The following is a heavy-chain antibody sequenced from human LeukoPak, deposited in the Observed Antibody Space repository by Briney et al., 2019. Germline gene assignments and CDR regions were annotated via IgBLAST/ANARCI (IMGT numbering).Heavy chain of an antibody. Sequence: PSETLSLTCAVSGGSISSSNWWSWVRQPAGKGLEWIGRIYTSGSTNYNPSLKSRVTMSVDTSKNQFSLKLSSVTAADTAVYYCARDSSGWYGNDAFDIWGQGTMVTVSS. D-gene: IGHD6-19*01. CDR2: IYTSGST. J-gene: IGHJ3*02. CDR3: ARDSSGWYGNDAFDI. CDR1: GGSISSSNW. V-gene: IGHV4-4*07.